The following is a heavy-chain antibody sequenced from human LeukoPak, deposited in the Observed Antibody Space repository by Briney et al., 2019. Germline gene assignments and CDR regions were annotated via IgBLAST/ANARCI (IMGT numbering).Heavy chain of an antibody. V-gene: IGHV3-30*03. CDR1: GFTFSSYG. Sequence: GGSLRLSCAASGFTFSSYGMHWVRQAPGKGLEWVAVISYDGSNKYYADSVKGRFTISRDNSKNTLYLQMNSLRAEDTAVYYWARNFPGKKWLQPGRVNGFDYWGQGTLVTVPS. CDR2: ISYDGSNK. D-gene: IGHD5-24*01. CDR3: ARNFPGKKWLQPGRVNGFDY. J-gene: IGHJ4*02.